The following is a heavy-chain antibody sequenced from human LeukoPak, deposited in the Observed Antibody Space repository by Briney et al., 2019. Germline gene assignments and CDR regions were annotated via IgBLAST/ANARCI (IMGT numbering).Heavy chain of an antibody. D-gene: IGHD3-22*01. CDR3: AGAAYYYDSSGRDSSHWFDP. CDR2: INHSGST. J-gene: IGHJ5*02. CDR1: GGSFSGYY. Sequence: SETLSLTCAVYGGSFSGYYWSWIRQPPGKGLEWIGEINHSGSTNYNPSLKSRVTISVDTSKNQFSLKLSSVTAADTAVYYCAGAAYYYDSSGRDSSHWFDPWGQGTLVTVSS. V-gene: IGHV4-34*01.